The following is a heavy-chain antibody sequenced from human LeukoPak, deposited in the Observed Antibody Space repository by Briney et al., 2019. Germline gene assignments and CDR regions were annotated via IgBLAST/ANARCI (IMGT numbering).Heavy chain of an antibody. Sequence: GGTLRLSCAASGFTFSSNGMSWVRQTPGKGLEWVSALSGSGGSTYYADSVKGRFTISRDNSKKTLHLQMNSLRAEDTAIYCAKASSAGDSSSWNYWGQGILVTVSS. CDR1: GFTFSSNG. CDR2: LSGSGGST. D-gene: IGHD6-13*01. V-gene: IGHV3-23*01. J-gene: IGHJ4*02. CDR3: AKASSAGDSSSWNY.